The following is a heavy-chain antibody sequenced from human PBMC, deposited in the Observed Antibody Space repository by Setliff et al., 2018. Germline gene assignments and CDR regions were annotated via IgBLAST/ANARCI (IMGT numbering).Heavy chain of an antibody. CDR2: IGASGHNT. Sequence: PGGSLRLSCAASTFTFRKYAVTWVRQAPGKGLQWVASIGASGHNTYYADFVKGRFTISRDNSGNTLYLLMNSLRGEDTASYYCARDPNVDYVGAFDPWGQGILVTVCS. CDR3: ARDPNVDYVGAFDP. V-gene: IGHV3-23*01. D-gene: IGHD4-17*01. J-gene: IGHJ5*02. CDR1: TFTFRKYA.